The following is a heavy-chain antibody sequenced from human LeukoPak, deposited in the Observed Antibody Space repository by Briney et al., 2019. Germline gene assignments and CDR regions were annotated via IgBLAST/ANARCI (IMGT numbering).Heavy chain of an antibody. CDR3: ARETRTSGYDLIDL. CDR1: GGSISNKY. Sequence: SETLSLTCTVSGGSISNKYWSWIRQPPGKGLEWIGYITYSGYTNYNPSLKSRVTISVDTSKNQFSLKLSFVTTADTAVYYCARETRTSGYDLIDLWGQGTLVTVSS. J-gene: IGHJ4*01. D-gene: IGHD5-12*01. V-gene: IGHV4-59*01. CDR2: ITYSGYT.